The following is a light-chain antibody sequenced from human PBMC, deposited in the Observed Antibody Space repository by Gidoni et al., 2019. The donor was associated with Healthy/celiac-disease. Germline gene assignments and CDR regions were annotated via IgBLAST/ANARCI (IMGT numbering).Light chain of an antibody. J-gene: IGKJ2*04. Sequence: EIVLTHSPGTLSLSPGERVSLSCRASQSVSSTYLAWYQKKPGQAPRLLMYGTSTRATGTPDRFSGSGSGTDFTLNISRLEPEDFAVYYCQQYGSSPCSFGQGTELEIK. CDR1: QSVSSTY. CDR2: GTS. V-gene: IGKV3-20*01. CDR3: QQYGSSPCS.